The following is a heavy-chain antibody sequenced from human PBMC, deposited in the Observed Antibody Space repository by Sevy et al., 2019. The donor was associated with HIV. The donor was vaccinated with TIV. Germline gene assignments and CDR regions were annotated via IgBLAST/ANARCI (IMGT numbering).Heavy chain of an antibody. V-gene: IGHV3-7*01. J-gene: IGHJ6*02. Sequence: GGSLRLSCAASGFTFSSYWMSWVRQAPGKGLEWVANIKQDGSEKYYVDSVKGRFTISRDNAKNSLYLQMNSLRAEDTAVYYCVRDQYSPYYYYYGMDVWGQGTTVTVSS. D-gene: IGHD5-18*01. CDR3: VRDQYSPYYYYYGMDV. CDR2: IKQDGSEK. CDR1: GFTFSSYW.